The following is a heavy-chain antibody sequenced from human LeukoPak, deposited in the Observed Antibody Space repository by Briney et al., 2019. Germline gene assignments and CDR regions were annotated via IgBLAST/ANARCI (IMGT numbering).Heavy chain of an antibody. CDR1: GFTFDDYA. CDR2: INWDSDSI. D-gene: IGHD3-16*01. Sequence: GRSLRLSCAASGFTFDDYAMHWVRQAPGKGLECVSGINWDSDSIAYADSVKGRFTISRDNAKNSLYLQMNSLRAEDTALYYCVKDIVGSGESYYYDYWGQGTLVTVSS. CDR3: VKDIVGSGESYYYDY. V-gene: IGHV3-9*01. J-gene: IGHJ4*02.